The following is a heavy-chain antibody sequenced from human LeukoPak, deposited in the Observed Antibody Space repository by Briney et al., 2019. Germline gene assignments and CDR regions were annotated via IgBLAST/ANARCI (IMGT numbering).Heavy chain of an antibody. CDR3: ARGLCSTTNCLSQFDP. CDR1: GFTVSDNY. CDR2: IYSSGNS. Sequence: PGGSLRLSCAASGFTVSDNYIAWVRQAPGKGLEWVSVIYSSGNSYNADSVRGRFSISGDNSGNMVYLQMNSLRADDTAVYYCARGLCSTTNCLSQFDPWGQGTLVTVSS. J-gene: IGHJ5*02. D-gene: IGHD2-2*01. V-gene: IGHV3-53*01.